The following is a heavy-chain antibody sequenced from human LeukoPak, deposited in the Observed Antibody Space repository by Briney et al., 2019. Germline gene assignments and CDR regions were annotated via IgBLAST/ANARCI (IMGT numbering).Heavy chain of an antibody. D-gene: IGHD3-22*01. CDR1: GFTFGSYA. CDR2: ISGSGDNT. CDR3: AKGSYYDSSGSFYFDY. V-gene: IGHV3-23*01. Sequence: GGSLRLSCAASGFTFGSYAMSWVRQAPGKGLEWVSGISGSGDNTYYADSVKGRFTISRDNSKNTLYVQVNSLGTEDTAAYFCAKGSYYDSSGSFYFDYWGQGTLVTVSS. J-gene: IGHJ4*02.